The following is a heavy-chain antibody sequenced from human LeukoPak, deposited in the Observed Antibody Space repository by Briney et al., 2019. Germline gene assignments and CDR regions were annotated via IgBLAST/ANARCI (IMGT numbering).Heavy chain of an antibody. V-gene: IGHV3-33*06. D-gene: IGHD5-24*01. CDR3: AKGGGDGYNWGYYFDY. Sequence: PGRSLRLSCAASGFTFSNYGMHWVRQAPGKGLEWVAVIYYNATNTYYADSVKGRFTISRDNSKNTLYLQMHSLRAEDTAVYFCAKGGGDGYNWGYYFDYWGQGTLVTVSS. CDR2: IYYNATNT. CDR1: GFTFSNYG. J-gene: IGHJ4*02.